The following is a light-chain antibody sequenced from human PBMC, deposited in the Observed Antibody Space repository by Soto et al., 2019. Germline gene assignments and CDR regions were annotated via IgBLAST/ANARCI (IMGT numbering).Light chain of an antibody. CDR2: SNT. CDR1: SSNIGAGYD. J-gene: IGLJ2*01. CDR3: AAWDDSLNMV. V-gene: IGLV1-40*01. Sequence: QSVLTQPPSVSGAPGQRVTISCTGSSSNIGAGYDVHWYKQLPGTAPKLLIYSNTQRPSGVPDRFSASKSGSSASLAISGLRSEDEADYYCAAWDDSLNMVFGGGTKLTVL.